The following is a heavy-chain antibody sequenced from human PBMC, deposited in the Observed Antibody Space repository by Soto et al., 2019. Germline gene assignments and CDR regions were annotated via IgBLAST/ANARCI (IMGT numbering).Heavy chain of an antibody. V-gene: IGHV3-30-3*01. CDR3: ARVYEPGTSLDY. J-gene: IGHJ4*02. Sequence: QVQLVESGGGVVQPGRSLRLSCAASGFTFSSYAMHWVRQAPGKGLEWVAVISYDGSNKYYADSVKGRFTISRDNSKNTLYLQMNSLRAEDTAVYYCARVYEPGTSLDYWGQGTLVTVSS. D-gene: IGHD1-1*01. CDR2: ISYDGSNK. CDR1: GFTFSSYA.